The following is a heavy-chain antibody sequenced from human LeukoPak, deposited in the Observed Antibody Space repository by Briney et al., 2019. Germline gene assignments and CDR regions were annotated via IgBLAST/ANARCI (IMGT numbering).Heavy chain of an antibody. V-gene: IGHV3-48*02. CDR3: VRAPDGGYDY. CDR2: ISRSSDLM. CDR1: GISFSNSG. Sequence: PGGSLRLSCEASGISFSNSGMNWVRQAPGKGLEWVSYISRSSDLMSYVDSVKGRFTVSRDNAKKSVYLQMNSLRDEDTAIYYCVRAPDGGYDYWGQGALVTVSS. D-gene: IGHD1-26*01. J-gene: IGHJ4*02.